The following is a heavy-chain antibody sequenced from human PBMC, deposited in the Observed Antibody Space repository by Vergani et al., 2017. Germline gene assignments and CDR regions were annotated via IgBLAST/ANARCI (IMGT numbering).Heavy chain of an antibody. CDR2: INHSGST. CDR3: VRAPHRYGMDV. J-gene: IGHJ6*02. Sequence: QVQLQQWGAGLLKPSEALSLTCAVYGGSFSGYYWSWIRQPPGKGLEWIGEINHSGSTNYNPSLKSRVTISLDTSKNQFSLKLSSVTAADTAVYYCVRAPHRYGMDVWGQGTTVTVSS. CDR1: GGSFSGYY. V-gene: IGHV4-34*01.